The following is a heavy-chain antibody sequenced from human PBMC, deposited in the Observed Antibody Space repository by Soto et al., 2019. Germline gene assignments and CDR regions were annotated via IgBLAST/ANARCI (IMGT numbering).Heavy chain of an antibody. J-gene: IGHJ5*02. Sequence: ASVKVSCKASGGTFSSYTISWVRQAPGQGLEWMGRIIPILGIANYAQKFQGRVTITADKSTSTAYMELSSLRSEDTAVYYCARDRDYYGSGSYYNWFDPWGQGTLVTVSS. CDR1: GGTFSSYT. CDR3: ARDRDYYGSGSYYNWFDP. CDR2: IIPILGIA. V-gene: IGHV1-69*04. D-gene: IGHD3-10*01.